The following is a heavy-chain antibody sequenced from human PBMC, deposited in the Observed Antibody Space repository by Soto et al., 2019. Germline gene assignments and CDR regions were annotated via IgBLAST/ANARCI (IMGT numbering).Heavy chain of an antibody. Sequence: PGGSLRLSCAASGFTFSDYYMGWIRQAPGKGLEWISYISSSGNYADYADSMKGRFSISRDNAKNSLYLQVHSLRAEDTAVYYCARSSGSYWWEFDYWGQGTLVTVSS. V-gene: IGHV3-11*06. CDR1: GFTFSDYY. CDR3: ARSSGSYWWEFDY. J-gene: IGHJ4*02. D-gene: IGHD3-10*01. CDR2: ISSSGNYA.